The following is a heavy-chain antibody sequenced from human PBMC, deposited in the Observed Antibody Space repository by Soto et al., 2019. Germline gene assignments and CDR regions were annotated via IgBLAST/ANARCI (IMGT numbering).Heavy chain of an antibody. J-gene: IGHJ4*02. D-gene: IGHD3-9*01. CDR1: GFTLAKYT. CDR2: SYSSGGA. V-gene: IGHV3-53*01. Sequence: GGSLRLSCAASGFTLAKYTMGWVRQTPRKGLEWVAESYSSGGAEYADSVKGRFTISRDNSKNTLFLQMKNLRVEDTALYYCARDREPDGIWTFDSWGQGTLVTVSS. CDR3: ARDREPDGIWTFDS.